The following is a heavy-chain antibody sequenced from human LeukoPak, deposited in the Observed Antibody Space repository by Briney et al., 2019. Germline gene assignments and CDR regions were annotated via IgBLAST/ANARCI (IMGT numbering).Heavy chain of an antibody. D-gene: IGHD1-26*01. CDR3: AISVGATKAFDI. CDR1: GYTFTGYY. V-gene: IGHV1-2*02. J-gene: IGHJ3*02. CDR2: INPNSGGT. Sequence: ASVKFSCKASGYTFTGYYMHWVRQAPGQGLEWMGWINPNSGGTNYAQKFQGRVTMTRDTSISTAYMELSRLRSDDTAVYYCAISVGATKAFDIWGQGTMVTVS.